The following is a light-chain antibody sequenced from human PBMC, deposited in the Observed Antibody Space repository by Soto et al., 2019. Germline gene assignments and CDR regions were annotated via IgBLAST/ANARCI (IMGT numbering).Light chain of an antibody. CDR3: SSYKSSSTLPYV. Sequence: QSALTQPASVSGSTGRSITISCTGASSDVGGYNLVSWYQQYPDKAPKLMIFDVNTRPSGVSNRFSGSKSGNTASLTISGLQAEDEADYYCSSYKSSSTLPYVFGTGTKLTVL. J-gene: IGLJ1*01. CDR1: SSDVGGYNL. CDR2: DVN. V-gene: IGLV2-14*01.